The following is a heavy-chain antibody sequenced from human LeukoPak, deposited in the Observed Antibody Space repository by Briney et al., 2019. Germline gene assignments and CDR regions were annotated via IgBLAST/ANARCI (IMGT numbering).Heavy chain of an antibody. J-gene: IGHJ4*02. D-gene: IGHD5-12*01. V-gene: IGHV3-9*01. CDR2: ISWNSGSI. CDR1: GFTFDDYA. Sequence: GGSLRLSCAASGFTFDDYAMHWVRQAPGKGLEWVSGISWNSGSIGYADSVKGRFTISRDNAKNSLYLQMNSLRAEDTALYYCAKVATREAVLTDYFDYWGQGTLVTVSS. CDR3: AKVATREAVLTDYFDY.